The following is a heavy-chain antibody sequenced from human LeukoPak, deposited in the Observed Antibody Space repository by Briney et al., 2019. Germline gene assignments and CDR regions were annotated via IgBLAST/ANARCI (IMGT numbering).Heavy chain of an antibody. Sequence: GGSLRLSCAASGFTFSSYAMSWVRQAPGKGLEWVSAISGSGGSTYYADSVKGRFTISRDNSKNTLYLQMNSLRAEDTAVYCCARPSYYYYYGMDVWGQGTTVTVSS. CDR3: ARPSYYYYYGMDV. CDR2: ISGSGGST. CDR1: GFTFSSYA. J-gene: IGHJ6*02. V-gene: IGHV3-23*01.